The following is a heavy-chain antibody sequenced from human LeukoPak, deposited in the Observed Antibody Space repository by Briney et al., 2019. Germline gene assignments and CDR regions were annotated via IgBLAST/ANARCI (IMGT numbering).Heavy chain of an antibody. CDR1: GGSISSYY. V-gene: IGHV4-4*07. CDR3: ARGAVTGWFDP. J-gene: IGHJ5*02. D-gene: IGHD2-21*02. Sequence: PSETLSLTCTVSGGSISSYYWSWIRQPAGRGLEWIGRIYTSGSTNYNPSLKSRDTMSVDTSKNQFSLKLSSVTAADTAVYYCARGAVTGWFDPWGQGTLVTVSS. CDR2: IYTSGST.